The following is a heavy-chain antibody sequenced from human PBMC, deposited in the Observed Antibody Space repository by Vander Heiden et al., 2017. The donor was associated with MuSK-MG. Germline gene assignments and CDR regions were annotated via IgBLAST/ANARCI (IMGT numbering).Heavy chain of an antibody. J-gene: IGHJ6*03. CDR3: AKAGRSSYHIYYLDV. CDR2: ISSDSTKK. CDR1: GFIFRDYA. D-gene: IGHD2-2*01. Sequence: QMQLVESGGAVVRPGGSLRLSCAASGFIFRDYAMYWARQARDKGLEWVALISSDSTKKYAADSVKGRFTLSRDNSRSILFLQMDSLGSEDTALYYCAKAGRSSYHIYYLDVWGRGTMVTVSS. V-gene: IGHV3-30*18.